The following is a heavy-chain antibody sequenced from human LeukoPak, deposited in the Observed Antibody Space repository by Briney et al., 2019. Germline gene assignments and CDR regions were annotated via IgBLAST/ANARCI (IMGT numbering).Heavy chain of an antibody. CDR3: AKDGGDGYKNYYYYGMDV. D-gene: IGHD5-24*01. CDR1: GFTFSSYG. V-gene: IGHV3-30*18. CDR2: ISYDGSNK. Sequence: PGGSLRLSCAASGFTFSSYGMHWVRQAPGKGLEWVAVISYDGSNKYYADSVKGRFTISRDNFKNTLYLQMNSLRAEDTAVYYCAKDGGDGYKNYYYYGMDVWGQGTTVTVSS. J-gene: IGHJ6*02.